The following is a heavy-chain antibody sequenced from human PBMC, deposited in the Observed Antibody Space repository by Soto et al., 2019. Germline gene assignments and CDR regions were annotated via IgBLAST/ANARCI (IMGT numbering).Heavy chain of an antibody. CDR3: AKADGQQWLLPHLEY. J-gene: IGHJ4*02. D-gene: IGHD6-19*01. CDR2: ISCCGGTT. Sequence: GSLRLSCEASGFTFRSSAMGWVRQAPGKGLEWVSGISCCGGTTSYADSVRGRFIISRDDSQNTLYLQMNSLRGEDTARYYRAKADGQQWLLPHLEYGGPGDLVTVFS. V-gene: IGHV3-23*01. CDR1: GFTFRSSA.